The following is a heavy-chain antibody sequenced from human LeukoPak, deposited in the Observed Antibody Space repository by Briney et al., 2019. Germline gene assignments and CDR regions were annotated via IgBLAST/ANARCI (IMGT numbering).Heavy chain of an antibody. J-gene: IGHJ6*02. CDR3: ARGESSGWFFGPRAYYYYGMDV. CDR1: GGSISSGGYY. D-gene: IGHD6-19*01. V-gene: IGHV4-31*03. CDR2: IYYSGST. Sequence: SETLSPTCTVSGGSISSGGYYWSWIRQHPGQGLEWIGYIYYSGSTYYNPSLKSRVTISVDTSKNQFSLKLSSVTAADTAVYYCARGESSGWFFGPRAYYYYGMDVWGQGTTVTVSS.